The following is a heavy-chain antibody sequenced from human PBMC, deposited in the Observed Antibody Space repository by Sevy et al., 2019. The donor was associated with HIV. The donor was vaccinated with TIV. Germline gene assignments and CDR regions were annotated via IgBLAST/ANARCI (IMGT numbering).Heavy chain of an antibody. CDR3: ARDDTEYTSSSVWFDP. J-gene: IGHJ5*02. V-gene: IGHV4-30-4*01. CDR1: GGSISSGNYY. Sequence: SETLSLTCTVSGGSISSGNYYWHWIRQPPGKGLEWIGYISYTGNTYYNPSLRSPFTISVDTSNNQFSLRLTSVTAADTAVYYCARDDTEYTSSSVWFDPWGQGTLVTVSS. D-gene: IGHD6-6*01. CDR2: ISYTGNT.